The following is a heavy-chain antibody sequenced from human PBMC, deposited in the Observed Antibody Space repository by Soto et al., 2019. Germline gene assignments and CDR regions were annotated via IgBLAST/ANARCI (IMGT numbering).Heavy chain of an antibody. CDR2: ISAYNGNT. D-gene: IGHD3-10*01. CDR3: ATDSGSGSLTPYYFDY. J-gene: IGHJ4*02. V-gene: IGHV1-18*01. Sequence: GASVKVSCKASGYTFSSYGIIWVRQAPGQGLEWMGWISAYNGNTKYAQKFQGRVTMTEDTSTDTAYMELSSLRSEDTAVYYCATDSGSGSLTPYYFDYWGQGTLVTVSS. CDR1: GYTFSSYG.